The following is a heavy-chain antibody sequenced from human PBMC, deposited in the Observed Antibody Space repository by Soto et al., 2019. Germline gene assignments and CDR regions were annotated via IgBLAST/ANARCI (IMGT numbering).Heavy chain of an antibody. CDR2: ISGDGYTT. J-gene: IGHJ4*02. D-gene: IGHD3-22*01. CDR1: GFTFSRHG. CDR3: AREEFEDGRGHFDY. Sequence: EVQLLESGGGLVQPGGSLRLSCGGSGFTFSRHGMTWVRQAPGKGLEWVSSISGDGYTTYYADYVRGRFTISRDNSKDTVYVQMNSLRDEDTAVYYCAREEFEDGRGHFDYWGQGTLVSVSS. V-gene: IGHV3-23*01.